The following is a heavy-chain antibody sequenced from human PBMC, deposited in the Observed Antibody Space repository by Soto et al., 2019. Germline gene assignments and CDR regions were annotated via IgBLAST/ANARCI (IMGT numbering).Heavy chain of an antibody. J-gene: IGHJ6*02. CDR1: GYSFTSYW. CDR2: IDPSDSYT. D-gene: IGHD3-9*01. Sequence: GESLKISCKGSGYSFTSYWISWVRQMPGKGLEWMGRIDPSDSYTNYSPSFQGHVTISADKSISTAYLQWSSLKASDTAMYYCARVLRYFDWLSTPSYYYYGMDVWGQGTTVTVS. CDR3: ARVLRYFDWLSTPSYYYYGMDV. V-gene: IGHV5-10-1*01.